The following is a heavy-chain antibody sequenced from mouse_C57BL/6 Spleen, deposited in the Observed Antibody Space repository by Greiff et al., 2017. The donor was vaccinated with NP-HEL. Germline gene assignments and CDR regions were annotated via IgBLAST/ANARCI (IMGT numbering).Heavy chain of an antibody. CDR1: GFHIKDYY. Sequence: EVQLQQSGAELVKPGASVQLSCSSSGFHIKDYYMHLVKQRPDQGLKRSGRSDPEAGETKSAPHFQGKATITADTSSNTAYLQLSSLTSEDTAVYYCARSGPYYFDYGGQGTTLTVSS. V-gene: IGHV14-2*01. CDR2: SDPEAGET. J-gene: IGHJ2*01. CDR3: ARSGPYYFDY.